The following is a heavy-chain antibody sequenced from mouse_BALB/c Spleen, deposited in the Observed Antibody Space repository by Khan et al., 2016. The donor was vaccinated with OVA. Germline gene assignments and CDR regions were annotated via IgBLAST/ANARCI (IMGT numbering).Heavy chain of an antibody. CDR1: GYSFTVYY. CDR3: ARGYEFFPY. J-gene: IGHJ3*01. V-gene: IGHV1-26*01. Sequence: EVKLLESGPDLVKPGASVKISCKASGYSFTVYYMTWVKQSLGKSSEWIGRVNPNNGDTNYNQNFKGKAILTVDKSSNTAYMELRSLTSEDSAVFYCARGYEFFPYWGQATLVTVSA. CDR2: VNPNNGDT. D-gene: IGHD2-12*01.